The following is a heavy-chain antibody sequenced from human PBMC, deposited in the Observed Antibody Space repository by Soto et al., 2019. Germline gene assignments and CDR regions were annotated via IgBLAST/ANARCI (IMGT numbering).Heavy chain of an antibody. CDR2: IKQDGSEK. CDR3: ATSRTFDY. J-gene: IGHJ4*02. Sequence: GALRLSCVVSGFTFSSYWMNWVRQAPGKGLEWVANIKQDGSEKYYVDSAKGRFTISRDNAKNSLYLQMNSLSAEDTAIYYCATSRTFDYWGQGTLVTVSS. V-gene: IGHV3-7*01. D-gene: IGHD6-13*01. CDR1: GFTFSSYW.